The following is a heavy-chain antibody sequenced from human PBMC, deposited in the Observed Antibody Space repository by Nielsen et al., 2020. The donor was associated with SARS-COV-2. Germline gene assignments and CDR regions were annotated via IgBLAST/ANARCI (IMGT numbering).Heavy chain of an antibody. V-gene: IGHV3-48*01. Sequence: GGSLRLSCAASGFTFSDYSMNWVRQAPGKGLEWVSYISSTSRTIYYAYSVKGRFTISRDNAKNSLYLQMSSLRAEETAVYFCARDRAGGDSFDYWGQGTLVTVSS. CDR3: ARDRAGGDSFDY. CDR2: ISSTSRTI. CDR1: GFTFSDYS. J-gene: IGHJ4*02. D-gene: IGHD4-17*01.